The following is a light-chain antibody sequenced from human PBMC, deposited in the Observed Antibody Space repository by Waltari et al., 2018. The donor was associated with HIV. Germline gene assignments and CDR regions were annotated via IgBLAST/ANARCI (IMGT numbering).Light chain of an antibody. J-gene: IGLJ3*02. CDR2: KDS. CDR1: AMCNYY. V-gene: IGLV3-25*03. Sequence: YEVTQPPSVSVSPGQTARIPCSGDAMCNYYVYWYQQTPGQAPVLLIYKDSERPSGIPERFSAPSSGTTATLTISGVQAGDESDFECQSADPTGTYWVFGGGTKLTVL. CDR3: QSADPTGTYWV.